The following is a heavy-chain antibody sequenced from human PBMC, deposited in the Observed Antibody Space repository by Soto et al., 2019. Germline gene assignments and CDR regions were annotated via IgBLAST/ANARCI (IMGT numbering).Heavy chain of an antibody. D-gene: IGHD6-19*01. V-gene: IGHV1-69*13. CDR1: GGTFSSDS. Sequence: SVKVACKASGGTFSSDSVSWVRQATGQGLEWMGGLIPILGTTHYAQKFQGRVTITADESTNTAYMELSSLRSDDTAVYYCARASGYVSGWYHDYWGQGTRVTVSS. J-gene: IGHJ4*02. CDR2: LIPILGTT. CDR3: ARASGYVSGWYHDY.